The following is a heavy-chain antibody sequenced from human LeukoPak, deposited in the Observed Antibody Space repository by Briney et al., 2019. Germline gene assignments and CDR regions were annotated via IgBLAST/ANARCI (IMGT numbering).Heavy chain of an antibody. CDR3: ARGIPAYAASVDS. Sequence: ASVKVSCKASGFTFTAYYMHWLRQAPGQGLEWMGWINPKSGGTKYAEKFQGRVTMTRDTSIPAAYMELTSLRFDDTAVYYCARGIPAYAASVDSWGQGTLVTVSS. CDR2: INPKSGGT. J-gene: IGHJ4*02. D-gene: IGHD2-2*01. V-gene: IGHV1-2*02. CDR1: GFTFTAYY.